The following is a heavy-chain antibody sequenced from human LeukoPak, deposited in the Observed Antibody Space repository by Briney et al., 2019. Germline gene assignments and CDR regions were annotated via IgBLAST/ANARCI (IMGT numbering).Heavy chain of an antibody. Sequence: SETLSLTCTVSGGSISSHYWSWIRQPPGKGLEWIGYIYYSGSTNYNPSLKSRVTISVDTSKDQFSLKLSSVTAADTAVYYCARVRNPPVCADYWGQGTLVTVSS. CDR1: GGSISSHY. CDR2: IYYSGST. CDR3: ARVRNPPVCADY. V-gene: IGHV4-59*11. J-gene: IGHJ4*02.